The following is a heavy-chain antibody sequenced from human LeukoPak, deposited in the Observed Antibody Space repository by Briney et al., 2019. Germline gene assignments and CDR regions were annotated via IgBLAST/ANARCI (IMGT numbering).Heavy chain of an antibody. V-gene: IGHV1-69*04. J-gene: IGHJ5*02. Sequence: GASVKVSCKASGGTFSSYAISWVRQAPGQGLEWMGRIIPILGIANYAQKFQGRVTITADKSTSTAYMELSSLRSEDTAVYYCARDGDSSGYYYGGANWFDPWGQGTLVTVSS. CDR2: IIPILGIA. D-gene: IGHD3-22*01. CDR1: GGTFSSYA. CDR3: ARDGDSSGYYYGGANWFDP.